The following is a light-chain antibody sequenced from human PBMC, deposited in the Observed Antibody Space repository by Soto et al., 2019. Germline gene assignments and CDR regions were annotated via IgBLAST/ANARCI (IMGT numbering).Light chain of an antibody. CDR3: HQYGNSPWT. Sequence: EIVLTQSPDTLSLSPGERATLSCRASQSGFSTYLAWFQQKPGQAHRLLIYGASTRAAGVPDRFSGRGSATDFTLSIGRLEPEDFAVYYCHQYGNSPWTLGQGTLVE. J-gene: IGKJ1*01. CDR1: QSGFSTY. CDR2: GAS. V-gene: IGKV3-20*01.